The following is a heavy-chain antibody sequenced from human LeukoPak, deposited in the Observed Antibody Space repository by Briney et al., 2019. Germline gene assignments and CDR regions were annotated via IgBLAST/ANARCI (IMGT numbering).Heavy chain of an antibody. J-gene: IGHJ4*02. D-gene: IGHD3-22*01. V-gene: IGHV4-34*01. CDR2: INHSGST. CDR3: ARRAYYYDSSGYGTLIDY. CDR1: GGSFSGYY. Sequence: PSETLSLTCAVYGGSFSGYYWSWIRQPPGKGLEWIGEINHSGSTNYNPSPKSRVTISVDTSKNQFSLKLSSVTAADTAVYYCARRAYYYDSSGYGTLIDYWGQGTLDTVSS.